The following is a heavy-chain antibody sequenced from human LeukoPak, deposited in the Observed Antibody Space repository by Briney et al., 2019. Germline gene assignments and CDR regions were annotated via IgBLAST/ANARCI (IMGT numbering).Heavy chain of an antibody. CDR3: ARDVRTGYYYYCMDV. CDR1: GFTVSSNY. D-gene: IGHD1-1*01. Sequence: GGSLRLSCAASGFTVSSNYMSWVRQAPGKGLEWVSVIYSGGSTYYADSVKGRFTISRDNSKNTLYLQMNSLRAEDTAVYYCARDVRTGYYYYCMDVWGKGTTVTVSS. J-gene: IGHJ6*03. V-gene: IGHV3-66*02. CDR2: IYSGGST.